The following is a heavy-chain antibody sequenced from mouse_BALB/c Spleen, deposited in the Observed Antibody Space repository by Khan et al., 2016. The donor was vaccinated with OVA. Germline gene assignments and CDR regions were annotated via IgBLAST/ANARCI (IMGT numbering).Heavy chain of an antibody. CDR1: GHTFTNFG. Sequence: QIQLVQSGPELKKPGETVKISCKASGHTFTNFGMNWVKQAPGKGLKWMGWINTYTGEPTYADDFNGRFAFSLEASASTAYLQINNLINEDTATYFCARPPYFSYAMDNWGQGTSVTVSS. J-gene: IGHJ4*01. V-gene: IGHV9-3-1*01. D-gene: IGHD2-10*01. CDR2: INTYTGEP. CDR3: ARPPYFSYAMDN.